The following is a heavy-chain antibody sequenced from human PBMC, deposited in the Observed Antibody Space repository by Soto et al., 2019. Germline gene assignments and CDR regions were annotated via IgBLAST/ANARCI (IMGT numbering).Heavy chain of an antibody. D-gene: IGHD1-1*01. J-gene: IGHJ6*02. CDR1: GFTFSTYA. CDR3: GKGYWKGDV. Sequence: EVQLLESGGGLVQPGGSLRLSCAASGFTFSTYAMNWVRQAPGNGLEWVSAISGSGGSIHYADSVNGRFTISRDNSKNTLYLQMNSLQDENTAVYQCGKGYWKGDVWGQGTTVTVSS. CDR2: ISGSGGSI. V-gene: IGHV3-23*01.